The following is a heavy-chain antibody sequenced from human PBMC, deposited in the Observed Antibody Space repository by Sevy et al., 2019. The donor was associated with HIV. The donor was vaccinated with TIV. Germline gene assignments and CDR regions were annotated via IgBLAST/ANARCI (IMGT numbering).Heavy chain of an antibody. D-gene: IGHD3-3*01. Sequence: GGSLRLSCAASGFTFSKAWMSWVRQAPGKGLEWVGRIKSNTDGGTTDYAEPVKGRFTISRDDSKNTLYLQVNSLKTDDTAVYYCTTKKDLWSGYFYFDYWGQGTLVTISS. CDR2: IKSNTDGGTT. V-gene: IGHV3-15*01. CDR3: TTKKDLWSGYFYFDY. CDR1: GFTFSKAW. J-gene: IGHJ4*02.